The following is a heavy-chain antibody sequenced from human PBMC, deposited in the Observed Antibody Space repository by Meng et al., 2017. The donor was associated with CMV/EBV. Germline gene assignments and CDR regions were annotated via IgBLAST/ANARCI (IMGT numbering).Heavy chain of an antibody. CDR1: GGYFSGYY. V-gene: IGHV4-34*01. CDR3: ARVWDSGWDY. CDR2: INHSGST. D-gene: IGHD3-22*01. Sequence: QVQGRQGAAGLLNPAPSPSLTCAVYGGYFSGYYWSWIRQPPGKGLEWIGEINHSGSTNYNPSLKSRVTISVDTSKNQFSLKLSSVTAADTAVYYCARVWDSGWDYWGQGTLVTVSS. J-gene: IGHJ4*02.